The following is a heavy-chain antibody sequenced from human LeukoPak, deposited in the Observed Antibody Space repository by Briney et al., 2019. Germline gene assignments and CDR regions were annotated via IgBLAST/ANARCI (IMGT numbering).Heavy chain of an antibody. J-gene: IGHJ6*03. V-gene: IGHV3-7*03. Sequence: GGSLRLSCAASGFTFSSSWMTWVRQAPGKGLEWVASIREDGSEKTSVDSVKGRFTISRDNAKNSLYLQMDSLRAEDTAVYYCARRAVGNSYYYSMDVWGKGTTVTVSS. CDR3: ARRAVGNSYYYSMDV. D-gene: IGHD6-19*01. CDR2: IREDGSEK. CDR1: GFTFSSSW.